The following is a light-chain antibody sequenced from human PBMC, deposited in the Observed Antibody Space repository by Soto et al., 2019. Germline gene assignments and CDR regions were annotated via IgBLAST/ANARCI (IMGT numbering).Light chain of an antibody. CDR2: GAS. J-gene: IGKJ2*01. CDR3: QQYNNWPPYT. V-gene: IGKV3-15*01. CDR1: QSVSSY. Sequence: EIVLTQSPATLSLSPWERATLSCMASQSVSSYLAWYQQKPGQAPRLLIYGASTRATGIPARFSGSWSGTEFTLTISSLQSEDFAVYYCQQYNNWPPYTFGQGTKVDI.